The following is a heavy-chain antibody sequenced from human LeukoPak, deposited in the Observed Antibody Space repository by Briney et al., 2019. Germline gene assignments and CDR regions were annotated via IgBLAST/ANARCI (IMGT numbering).Heavy chain of an antibody. CDR2: IIPIFGIA. J-gene: IGHJ3*02. V-gene: IGHV1-69*04. CDR3: ARDEDYGGNSGAFDI. D-gene: IGHD4-23*01. CDR1: GGTFSSYA. Sequence: GASVKVSCKASGGTFSSYAISWVRQAPGQGLEWMGRIIPIFGIANYAQKFQGRVTITADKSTSTAYMELSSLRSEDTAVYYRARDEDYGGNSGAFDIWGQGTMVTVSS.